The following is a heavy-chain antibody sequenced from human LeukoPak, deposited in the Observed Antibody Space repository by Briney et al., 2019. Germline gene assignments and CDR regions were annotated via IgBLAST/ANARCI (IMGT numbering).Heavy chain of an antibody. V-gene: IGHV4-59*01. Sequence: SETLSLTCTVSGGSISSYYWSWIRQPPGKGLEWIGYIYYSGSTNYNPSLKSRVTISVDTSKNQFSLKLSSMTAADTAVYYCARDRDYYGSGSYFDYWGQGTLVTVSS. CDR1: GGSISSYY. CDR3: ARDRDYYGSGSYFDY. D-gene: IGHD3-10*01. CDR2: IYYSGST. J-gene: IGHJ4*02.